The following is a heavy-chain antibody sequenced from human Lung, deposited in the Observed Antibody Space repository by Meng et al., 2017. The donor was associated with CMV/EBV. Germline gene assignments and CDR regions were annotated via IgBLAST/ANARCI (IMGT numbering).Heavy chain of an antibody. J-gene: IGHJ6*02. CDR2: IRFDASNK. CDR3: VKGIYPRTYYYYYYGLEV. V-gene: IGHV3-30*02. D-gene: IGHD1-7*01. Sequence: GESLKISCAASGFTFNTYAMHWVRQAPGKGLEWVAFIRFDASNKYYADSVKGRFTISRDNFKNTLFLQMNSLRPEDTAVYYCVKGIYPRTYYYYYYGLEVWGQGTSVTVSS. CDR1: GFTFNTYA.